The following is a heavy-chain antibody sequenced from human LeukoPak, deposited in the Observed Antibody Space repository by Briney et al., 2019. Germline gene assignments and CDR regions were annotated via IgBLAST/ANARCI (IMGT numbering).Heavy chain of an antibody. V-gene: IGHV3-7*01. Sequence: GGSLRLSCAASGFIFSSYWMSWVRQAPGKGLEWVANIKQDGSEKYYVDSVKGRFTISRDNAKNSLYLQMNSLRAEDTAVYYCARVSRYGGNWLGAFDIWGQGTMVTVSS. CDR3: ARVSRYGGNWLGAFDI. D-gene: IGHD4-23*01. CDR1: GFIFSSYW. CDR2: IKQDGSEK. J-gene: IGHJ3*02.